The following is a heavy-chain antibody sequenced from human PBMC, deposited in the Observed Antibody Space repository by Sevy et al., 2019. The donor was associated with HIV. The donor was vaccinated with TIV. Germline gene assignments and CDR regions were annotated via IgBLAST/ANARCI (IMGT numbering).Heavy chain of an antibody. CDR1: GFTFSSYG. Sequence: GRSLRLSCAASGFTFSSYGMHWVRQAPGKGLEWVAFIRYDGSNKYYADSVKGRFTISRDNSKNTLYLPMNSLRAEDTAVYYCAKAPYCGGDCYSPFDYWGQGTLVTVSS. D-gene: IGHD2-21*01. CDR3: AKAPYCGGDCYSPFDY. J-gene: IGHJ4*02. V-gene: IGHV3-30*02. CDR2: IRYDGSNK.